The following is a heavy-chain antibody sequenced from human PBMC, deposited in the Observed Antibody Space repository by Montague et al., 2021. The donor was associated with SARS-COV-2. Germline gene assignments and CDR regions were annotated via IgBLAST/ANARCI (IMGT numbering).Heavy chain of an antibody. J-gene: IGHJ3*01. D-gene: IGHD2-21*02. CDR3: AKDVVVTAIGPQGAFDV. CDR1: GFTFSSYA. V-gene: IGHV3-23*01. CDR2: VSFGGDLT. Sequence: SLRLSCAASGFTFSSYAMTWVRQAPGKGLEWVSAVSFGGDLTYTAESVKGRFTISRDNSKNTLYLQMDSLRADDTAVYFCAKDVVVTAIGPQGAFDVWGQGTMSPSLQ.